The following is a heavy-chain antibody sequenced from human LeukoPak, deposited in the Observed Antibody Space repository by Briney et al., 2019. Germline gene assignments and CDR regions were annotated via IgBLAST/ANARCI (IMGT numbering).Heavy chain of an antibody. CDR1: GGSISSYY. Sequence: KPSETLSLTCTVSGGSISSYYWSWIRQPPGKGLEWIGYIYYSGSTNYNPSLKSRVTISVDTSKNQFSLKLSSVTAADTAVYYCAARKTTLGIVDYWGQGTLVTVSS. D-gene: IGHD7-27*01. CDR3: AARKTTLGIVDY. CDR2: IYYSGST. V-gene: IGHV4-59*01. J-gene: IGHJ4*02.